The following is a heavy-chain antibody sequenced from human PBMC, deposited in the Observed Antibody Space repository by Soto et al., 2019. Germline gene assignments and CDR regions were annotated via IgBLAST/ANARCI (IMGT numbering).Heavy chain of an antibody. Sequence: GSLRPCGAPSGLNFSSYAMSWVRQAPGKGLECVSTISVGGGNTYYADSVKGRFTISRDNSKNTLYLQINSLRAEDTAVYYWARAEQWLPYGMEVWGQGTTVTVSS. CDR1: GLNFSSYA. V-gene: IGHV3-23*01. CDR2: ISVGGGNT. CDR3: ARAEQWLPYGMEV. D-gene: IGHD6-19*01. J-gene: IGHJ6*02.